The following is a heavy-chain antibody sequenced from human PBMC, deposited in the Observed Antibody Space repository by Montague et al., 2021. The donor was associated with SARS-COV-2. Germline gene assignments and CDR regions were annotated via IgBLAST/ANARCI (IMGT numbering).Heavy chain of an antibody. CDR1: APCISRCN. J-gene: IGHJ5*02. V-gene: IGHV4-59*01. Sequence: SETLSLTCTVSAPCISRCNWGAIRKTPGMKPGRSGNTYSGWSTKKKTSLKSRVTIAVDTSKNQFSLKVSSVTAADTAVYYCARERQYNWFDTWGQGKLVTVSS. CDR3: ARERQYNWFDT. CDR2: TYSGWST. D-gene: IGHD6-19*01.